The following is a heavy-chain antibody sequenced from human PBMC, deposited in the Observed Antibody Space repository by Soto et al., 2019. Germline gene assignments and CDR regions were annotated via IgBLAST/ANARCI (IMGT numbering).Heavy chain of an antibody. D-gene: IGHD2-15*01. CDR2: INHSGST. CDR1: GGSFSGYY. V-gene: IGHV4-34*01. Sequence: QVQLQQWGAGLLKPSETLSLTCAVYGGSFSGYYWSWIRQPPGKGLEWIGEINHSGSTNYNPSLKSRVTISVDTSTNQFSLKLSSVTAADTAVYYCARDGYPKEYCSGGSCYRPNWFDPWGQGTLVTVSS. J-gene: IGHJ5*02. CDR3: ARDGYPKEYCSGGSCYRPNWFDP.